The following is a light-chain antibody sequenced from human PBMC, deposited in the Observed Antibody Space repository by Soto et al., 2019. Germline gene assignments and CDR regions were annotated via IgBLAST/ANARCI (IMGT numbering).Light chain of an antibody. CDR3: QQTYTTPYT. CDR1: QTISSY. J-gene: IGKJ2*01. V-gene: IGKV1-39*01. CDR2: AAS. Sequence: DIQMTQSPSSLSASVGDRVTITCRASQTISSYINWYQQKPGKAPKLLISAASSLQSGVPSRFSGSGSGTDFTLTISSLQPEDFATYSCQQTYTTPYTFGQGTKLEIK.